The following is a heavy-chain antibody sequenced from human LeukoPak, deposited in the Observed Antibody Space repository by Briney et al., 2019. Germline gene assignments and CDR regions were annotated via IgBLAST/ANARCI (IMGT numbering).Heavy chain of an antibody. V-gene: IGHV4-4*09. CDR1: GGFISSYY. CDR2: IYTSGST. Sequence: SGTLSLTCTVSGGFISSYYWSRIRQPPGKGLEWIGYIYTSGSTNYNPSLKSRVTISVDTSKNQFSLKLSSVTAADTAVYYCAGKSGIAAAGPNWFDPWGQGTLVTVSS. CDR3: AGKSGIAAAGPNWFDP. D-gene: IGHD6-13*01. J-gene: IGHJ5*02.